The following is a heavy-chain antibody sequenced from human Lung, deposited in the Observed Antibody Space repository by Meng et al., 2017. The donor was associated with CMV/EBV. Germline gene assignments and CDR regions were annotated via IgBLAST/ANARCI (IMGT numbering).Heavy chain of an antibody. CDR3: TRGLHFETSSRMEKPFDI. CDR2: IRSRAKGGTT. D-gene: IGHD1-7*01. V-gene: IGHV3-49*04. CDR1: GFTFGDYS. J-gene: IGHJ3*02. Sequence: SCTGSGFTFGDYSLSWVRQAPGKGLEWIGFIRSRAKGGTTEYAASVKGRFAISRDDYRGIAYLQMNSLRTEDTAVYYCTRGLHFETSSRMEKPFDIWXQGTXVTVSS.